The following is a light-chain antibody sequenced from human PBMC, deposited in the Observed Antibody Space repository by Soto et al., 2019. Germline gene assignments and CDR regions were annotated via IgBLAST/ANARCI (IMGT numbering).Light chain of an antibody. J-gene: IGLJ2*01. CDR3: LLYYCGALGV. CDR2: NTS. CDR1: TGAVTSGHY. Sequence: QAVVTQEPSLTVSPGGTVTLTCASSTGAVTSGHYPNWVQQKPGQAPKSLIYNTSDKHSWTPARFSGSLLGGKAALTLSSVQPEDEAEYYCLLYYCGALGVFGGGTKLTVL. V-gene: IGLV7-43*01.